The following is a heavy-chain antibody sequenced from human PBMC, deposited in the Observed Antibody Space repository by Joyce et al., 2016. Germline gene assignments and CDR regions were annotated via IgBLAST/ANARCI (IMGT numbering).Heavy chain of an antibody. V-gene: IGHV5-51*01. CDR2: LWPGDSCT. CDR1: GYDFNNYW. Sequence: EVQLVQSGAEVKKPGESLKISCKASGYDFNNYWIVWVRQMPGKGLEWMCILWPGDSCTRYNPAFQGQVTISVAKTQPTAYLQWNNVTASDTAKYYCARRAWTCTLLKCHLDTWGQGTQVTVSS. J-gene: IGHJ5*02. D-gene: IGHD5/OR15-5a*01. CDR3: ARRAWTCTLLKCHLDT.